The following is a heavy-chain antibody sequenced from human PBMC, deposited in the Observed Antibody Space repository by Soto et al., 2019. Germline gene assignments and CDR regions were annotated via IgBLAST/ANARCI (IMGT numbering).Heavy chain of an antibody. CDR2: IFPGDSDT. CDR1: GYTFTSHW. CDR3: VRHGAYFDY. V-gene: IGHV5-51*01. D-gene: IGHD3-16*01. Sequence: PGESLKISCKGSGYTFTSHWIGWARQMPGKGLEWMGIIFPGDSDTRYSPSFQGQVTISADKSINTAYLQWSSLKASDTAMYFCVRHGAYFDYWGQGXLVTVYS. J-gene: IGHJ4*02.